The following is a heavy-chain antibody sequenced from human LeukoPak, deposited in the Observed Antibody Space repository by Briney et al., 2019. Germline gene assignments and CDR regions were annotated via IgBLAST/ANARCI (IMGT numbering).Heavy chain of an antibody. Sequence: GGSLRLSCAASGFTFSGSAMHWVRQASGKGLEWVGRIRSKANSYATAYAASVKGRFTISRDDSKNTAYLQMNSLNTEDTAVYYCTRQNSGSYYDIEPFDIWGQGTMVTVSS. V-gene: IGHV3-73*01. CDR1: GFTFSGSA. D-gene: IGHD1-26*01. CDR2: IRSKANSYAT. J-gene: IGHJ3*02. CDR3: TRQNSGSYYDIEPFDI.